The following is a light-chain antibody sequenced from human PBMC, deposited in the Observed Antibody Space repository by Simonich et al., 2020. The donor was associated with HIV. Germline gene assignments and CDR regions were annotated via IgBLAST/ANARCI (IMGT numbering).Light chain of an antibody. CDR1: QSVLYSSNNKNY. CDR2: WAS. Sequence: DIVMTQSPDSLAVSLGERATINCKASQSVLYSSNNKNYLTWYQQKPGKPPKLLIYWASTRESGVPDRFSGSGSGTDFTLTISSLQAEDVAVYYCQQYYITPQTFGQGTKVEIK. CDR3: QQYYITPQT. V-gene: IGKV4-1*01. J-gene: IGKJ1*01.